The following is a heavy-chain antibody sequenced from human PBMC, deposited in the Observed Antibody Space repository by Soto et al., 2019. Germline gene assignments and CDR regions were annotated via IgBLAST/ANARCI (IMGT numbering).Heavy chain of an antibody. CDR3: ARLSYRSFNFDY. Sequence: SGPTLVNPTQTLTLTFTFSGFSLSTSGMCVSWLRQPPGKALEWLALIDWDDDKYYSTSLKTRLTISKDTSKNQVVLTVTNMDPVDTATYFCARLSYRSFNFDYWGQGTLVTVSS. V-gene: IGHV2-70*01. J-gene: IGHJ4*02. CDR1: GFSLSTSGMC. CDR2: IDWDDDK. D-gene: IGHD3-16*02.